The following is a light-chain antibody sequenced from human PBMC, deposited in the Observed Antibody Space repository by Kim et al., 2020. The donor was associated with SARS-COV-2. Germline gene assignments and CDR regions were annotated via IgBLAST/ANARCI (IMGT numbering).Light chain of an antibody. CDR3: SSYTRTNTRV. CDR1: TNDIGTYNV. V-gene: IGLV2-14*03. J-gene: IGLJ3*02. Sequence: GQSITISCTGTTNDIGTYNVVSWFQQHPGKAPKLIIYDVSHRPSGVSPRFAGSKSGNTASLTLSGLQPEDEADYYCSSYTRTNTRVFGGGTKVTVL. CDR2: DVS.